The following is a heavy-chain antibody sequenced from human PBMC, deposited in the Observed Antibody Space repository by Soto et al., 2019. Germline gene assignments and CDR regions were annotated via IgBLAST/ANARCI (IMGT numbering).Heavy chain of an antibody. CDR3: AIRSEYIGGGYGYFDY. D-gene: IGHD6-6*01. V-gene: IGHV1-69*01. Sequence: QVQLVQSGAEVKKPGSSVKVSCKASGGTFSSYAISWVRQAPGQGLEWMGGIIPIFGTANYAQKFQGRVTITAEESTSTAYMELSSLRSEDTAVYYWAIRSEYIGGGYGYFDYWGQGTLVTVSS. CDR1: GGTFSSYA. J-gene: IGHJ4*02. CDR2: IIPIFGTA.